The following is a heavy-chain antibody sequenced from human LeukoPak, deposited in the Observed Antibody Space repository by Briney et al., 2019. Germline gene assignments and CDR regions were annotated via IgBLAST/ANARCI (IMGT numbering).Heavy chain of an antibody. CDR3: ARDGRGSYLDAFDI. Sequence: KSSETLSLTCTVSGGSISSSSYYWGWIRQPPGKGLEWIGSIYYGGSTYYNPSLKSRFTISVDTSKNQFSLKLSSVTAADTAVYYCARDGRGSYLDAFDIWGQGTMVTVSS. V-gene: IGHV4-39*07. CDR1: GGSISSSSYY. D-gene: IGHD1-26*01. CDR2: IYYGGST. J-gene: IGHJ3*02.